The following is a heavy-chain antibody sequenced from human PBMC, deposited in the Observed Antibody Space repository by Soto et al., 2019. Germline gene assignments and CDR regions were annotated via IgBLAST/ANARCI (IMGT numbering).Heavy chain of an antibody. D-gene: IGHD4-17*01. J-gene: IGHJ6*02. CDR1: GGTFSSYA. Sequence: QVQLVQSGAEVKKPGSSVKVSCKASGGTFSSYAISWVRQAPGQGLEWMGGIIPIFGTANYAQKFQGRVTITADESTSTAYMELSSLRSEDTAVYYCARDPLPRHDYGDYEHYYYYGMDVWGQGTTVTVSS. CDR3: ARDPLPRHDYGDYEHYYYYGMDV. CDR2: IIPIFGTA. V-gene: IGHV1-69*12.